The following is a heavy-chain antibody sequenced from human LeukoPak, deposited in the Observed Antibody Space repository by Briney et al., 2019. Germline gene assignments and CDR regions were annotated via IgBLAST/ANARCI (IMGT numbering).Heavy chain of an antibody. Sequence: PGESLQISCKGSGSSFTSYWISWVRQMPGKGLEWMGRIDPSDSYTNYSPSFQGHVTISADKSISTAYLQWSSLKASDTAMYYCASSGYSSGWYDYWGQGTLVTVSS. V-gene: IGHV5-10-1*01. J-gene: IGHJ4*02. D-gene: IGHD6-19*01. CDR2: IDPSDSYT. CDR1: GSSFTSYW. CDR3: ASSGYSSGWYDY.